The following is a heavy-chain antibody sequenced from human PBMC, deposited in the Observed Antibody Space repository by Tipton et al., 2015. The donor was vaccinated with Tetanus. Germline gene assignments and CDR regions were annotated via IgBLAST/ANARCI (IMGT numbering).Heavy chain of an antibody. CDR3: ARRSYCSSSRCFDAFDL. J-gene: IGHJ3*01. Sequence: TLSLTCTVSGDSISSGPYSWSWLRQHPGKGLELIGYIYYSGTSYISPSLPRRVSIAVDTSRNQFSLNLTSVTVADSAVYYCARRSYCSSSRCFDAFDLWGQGTMVTVSS. CDR1: GDSISSGPYS. CDR2: IYYSGTS. V-gene: IGHV4-31*03. D-gene: IGHD2-2*01.